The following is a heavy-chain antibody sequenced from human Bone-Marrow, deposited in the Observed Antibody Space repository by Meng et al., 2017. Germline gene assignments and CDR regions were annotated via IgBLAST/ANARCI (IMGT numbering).Heavy chain of an antibody. CDR3: ARGGPSSYYYDSSGYPLNY. Sequence: GGSLRLSCAASGFTVSSNYMSWVRQAPGKGLEWVSVIYSGGSTYYADSVKGRFTISRHNSKNTLYLQMNSLRAEDTAVYYCARGGPSSYYYDSSGYPLNYWGQGTLVTVSS. J-gene: IGHJ4*02. CDR2: IYSGGST. CDR1: GFTVSSNY. D-gene: IGHD3-22*01. V-gene: IGHV3-53*04.